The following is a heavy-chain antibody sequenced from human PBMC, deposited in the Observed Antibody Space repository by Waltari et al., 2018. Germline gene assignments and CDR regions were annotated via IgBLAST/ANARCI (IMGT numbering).Heavy chain of an antibody. CDR1: GFTFSNYP. D-gene: IGHD1-26*01. Sequence: EVLLLESGGGLVQPGGSLRLSCAASGFTFSNYPMSWVRQAPGKGLEWVSSISATDGRTYYADSVRGRFSVSRDNSKNTLYLQMNSLRAEDTALYYCAKSPTTQWELPDYWGQGTLVTVSS. J-gene: IGHJ4*02. V-gene: IGHV3-23*01. CDR3: AKSPTTQWELPDY. CDR2: ISATDGRT.